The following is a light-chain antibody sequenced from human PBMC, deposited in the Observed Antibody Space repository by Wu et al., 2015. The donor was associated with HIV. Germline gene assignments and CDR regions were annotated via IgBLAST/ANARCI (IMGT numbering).Light chain of an antibody. CDR3: QQLNSYPLT. Sequence: IQLTQSPSFLSASVGDRVTITCRASQDISSYLAWYQQKPGKAPKLLIFAASTLQSGVPSRFSGSGSGTDFTLTISSLQPEDFATYSCQQLNSYPLTFGGGTKVEIK. J-gene: IGKJ4*01. CDR2: AAS. V-gene: IGKV1-9*01. CDR1: QDISSY.